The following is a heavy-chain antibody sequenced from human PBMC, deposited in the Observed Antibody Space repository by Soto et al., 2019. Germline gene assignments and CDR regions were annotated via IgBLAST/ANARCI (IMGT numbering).Heavy chain of an antibody. V-gene: IGHV3-48*02. CDR2: ISSGSSTI. CDR3: ARDPSYSNYEYDDYYAMDV. J-gene: IGHJ6*02. CDR1: GFTFSTCN. D-gene: IGHD4-4*01. Sequence: EVQLVESGGGLVQPGGSLRLSCAASGFTFSTCNMNWVRQAPGKGLEWVSYISSGSSTIHYADSMKGRFTISRDNAKNSLDLQMNSLRDEDTAVYYCARDPSYSNYEYDDYYAMDVWGQGTTVTVSS.